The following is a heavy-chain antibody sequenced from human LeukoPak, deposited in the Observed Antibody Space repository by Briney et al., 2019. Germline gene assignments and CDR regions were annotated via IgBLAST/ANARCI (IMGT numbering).Heavy chain of an antibody. J-gene: IGHJ4*02. CDR2: IYHSGST. D-gene: IGHD5-12*01. CDR1: GDSISSSNW. V-gene: IGHV4-4*02. Sequence: PSETLSLTCAVSGDSISSSNWWSWVRPPPGKGLEWIGEIYHSGSTNYNPSLKSRVTISVDKSKNQFSLKLSSVTAADTAVYYCARAVGYSGYEKGTEFDYWGQGTLVTVSS. CDR3: ARAVGYSGYEKGTEFDY.